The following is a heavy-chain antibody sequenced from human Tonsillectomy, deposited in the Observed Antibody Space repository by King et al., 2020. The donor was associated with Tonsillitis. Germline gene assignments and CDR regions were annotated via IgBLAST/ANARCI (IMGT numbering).Heavy chain of an antibody. V-gene: IGHV3-7*01. D-gene: IGHD6-19*01. CDR1: GLSGFW. CDR2: IKQDGSER. Sequence: VQLVESGGGLVQPGGSLTLSCAASGLSGFWVNWVRQAPGKGPEWVAIIKQDGSERLYVDSVKGRFIISRDNAKNSAYLQMNSLRVDDTAGYYCVAGAGWQVDYWGQGTLVTVSS. CDR3: VAGAGWQVDY. J-gene: IGHJ4*02.